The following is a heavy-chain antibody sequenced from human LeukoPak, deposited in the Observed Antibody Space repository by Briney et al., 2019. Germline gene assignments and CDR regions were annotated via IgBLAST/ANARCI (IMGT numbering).Heavy chain of an antibody. D-gene: IGHD6-13*01. J-gene: IGHJ4*02. CDR2: IYYSGST. Sequence: SETLSLTCTVSGGSISSYYWSWIRQPPGKGLEWIGYIYYSGSTNYNPSLKSRVTISVDTSKNQFSLKLSSVTAADTAVYYCAGWGIAAAGTVYWGQGTLVTVSS. CDR3: AGWGIAAAGTVY. V-gene: IGHV4-59*12. CDR1: GGSISSYY.